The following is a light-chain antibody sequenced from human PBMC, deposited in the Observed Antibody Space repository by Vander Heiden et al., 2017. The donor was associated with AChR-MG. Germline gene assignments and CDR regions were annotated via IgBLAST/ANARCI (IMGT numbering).Light chain of an antibody. CDR1: QGVNSN. CDR3: QQYNNWPPWT. Sequence: DILMTQSPATLSVSPGERVTLSCRASQGVNSNLAWYQQKPGQAPRLLIYAASTRATDIPGRFSGSGSGTEFTLTITGLQSEDFGVYYCQQYNNWPPWTFGQGTKVEIK. J-gene: IGKJ1*01. CDR2: AAS. V-gene: IGKV3-15*01.